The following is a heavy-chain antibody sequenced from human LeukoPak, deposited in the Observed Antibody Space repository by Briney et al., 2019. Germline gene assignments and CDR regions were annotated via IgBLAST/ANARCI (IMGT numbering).Heavy chain of an antibody. CDR3: ARLSSGWYKGHFDY. D-gene: IGHD6-19*01. V-gene: IGHV4-31*03. Sequence: SETLSLTCTVSGGSISSGGYYWSWIRQHPGKGLEWIGYIYYSGSTYYNPSLKSRVTISVDTSKNQFSLKLSSVTAADTAVYYCARLSSGWYKGHFDYWGQGTLVTVSS. CDR1: GGSISSGGYY. J-gene: IGHJ4*02. CDR2: IYYSGST.